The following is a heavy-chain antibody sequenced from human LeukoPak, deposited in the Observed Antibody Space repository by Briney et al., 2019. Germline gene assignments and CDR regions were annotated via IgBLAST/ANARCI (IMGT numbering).Heavy chain of an antibody. J-gene: IGHJ4*02. V-gene: IGHV3-30*18. CDR2: ISYDGSNK. Sequence: PGGSLRLSCAASGFTFSSYGIHWVREAPGKGLEWVAVISYDGSNKYYADSVKGRFTISRDNSKNTLYLQMNSLRAEDTAVYYCAKEPHYYYDSSGYYDYWGQGTLVTVSS. D-gene: IGHD3-22*01. CDR3: AKEPHYYYDSSGYYDY. CDR1: GFTFSSYG.